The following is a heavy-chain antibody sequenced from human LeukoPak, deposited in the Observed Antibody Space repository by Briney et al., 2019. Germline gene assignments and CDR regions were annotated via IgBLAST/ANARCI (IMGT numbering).Heavy chain of an antibody. CDR2: IYHNGST. CDR3: ARTSAEYSNSWIDS. Sequence: PSETLSLTCAVSGGSISSSNWWSWVRQPPEKGLEWIGEIYHNGSTYSNPSLQSRVIISVDKSKNHFSLKLTSVTAADTAVYYCARTSAEYSNSWIDSWGQGTLVIVSS. J-gene: IGHJ5*01. D-gene: IGHD6-6*01. CDR1: GGSISSSNW. V-gene: IGHV4-4*02.